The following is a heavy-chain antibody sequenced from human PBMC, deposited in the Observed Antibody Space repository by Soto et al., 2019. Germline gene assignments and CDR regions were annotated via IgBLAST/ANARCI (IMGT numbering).Heavy chain of an antibody. CDR3: TTSNGYFVD. V-gene: IGHV3-23*01. D-gene: IGHD3-22*01. CDR1: GLTFDSRG. J-gene: IGHJ4*02. Sequence: EVQLLESGGGLEQSGGSLRLSCAASGLTFDSRGMSWVRQAPGKGLEWVSAIDGGVGSTYYADSVKGRFTISRDNPKNTLYLQMNSLRAEDTAIYYCTTSNGYFVDWGQGTLVTVSS. CDR2: IDGGVGST.